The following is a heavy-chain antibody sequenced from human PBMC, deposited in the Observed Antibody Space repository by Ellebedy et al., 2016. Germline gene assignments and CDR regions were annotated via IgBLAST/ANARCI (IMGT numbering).Heavy chain of an antibody. Sequence: GGSLRLSXAASGFTFSNYGMHWVRQAPGKGLQWVAVIFYDGVNQYYADSVKGRFTISRDNSKNTVYLQMNSLRPDDTAVYYCAKVLGTSSWFASDIWGQGTMVTVSS. D-gene: IGHD6-13*01. V-gene: IGHV3-30*02. CDR3: AKVLGTSSWFASDI. CDR1: GFTFSNYG. CDR2: IFYDGVNQ. J-gene: IGHJ3*02.